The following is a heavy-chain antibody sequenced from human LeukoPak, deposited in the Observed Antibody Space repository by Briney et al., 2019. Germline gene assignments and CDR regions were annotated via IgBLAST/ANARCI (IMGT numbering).Heavy chain of an antibody. CDR1: GYTFTSYG. Sequence: ASVKVSCTASGYTFTSYGISWVRQAPGQGLEWMGWISAYNGNTNYAQKVQGRVTMTTDTSTSTAYMELRGLRSDDTAVYYCARDYGAAGTDRFDYWGQGTLVTVSS. V-gene: IGHV1-18*01. D-gene: IGHD6-13*01. CDR3: ARDYGAAGTDRFDY. CDR2: ISAYNGNT. J-gene: IGHJ4*02.